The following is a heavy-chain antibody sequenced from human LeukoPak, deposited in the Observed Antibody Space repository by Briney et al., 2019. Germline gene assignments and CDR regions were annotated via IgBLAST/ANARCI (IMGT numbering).Heavy chain of an antibody. CDR3: AKGPRGIFGWYFDL. Sequence: GRSLRLSCAASGFTFDDYAMPWVRQAPGKGLEWVSGISWNSGSIGYADSVKGRFTISRDNAKNSLYLQMNSLRAEDTALYYCAKGPRGIFGWYFDLWGRGTLVTVSS. V-gene: IGHV3-9*01. D-gene: IGHD3-10*01. CDR2: ISWNSGSI. J-gene: IGHJ2*01. CDR1: GFTFDDYA.